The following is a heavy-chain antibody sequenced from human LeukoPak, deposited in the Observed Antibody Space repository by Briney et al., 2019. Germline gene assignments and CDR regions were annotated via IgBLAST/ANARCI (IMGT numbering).Heavy chain of an antibody. CDR1: GGSISSSSYY. V-gene: IGHV4-39*07. CDR2: IYHSGST. D-gene: IGHD3-22*01. Sequence: SETLSLTCTVSGGSISSSSYYWGWIRQPPGKGLEWIGSIYHSGSTYYNPSLKSRVTILVDTSKNQFSLKLRSVTAADTAVYYCASYYYDSSGYPYFGYWGQGTLVTVSS. J-gene: IGHJ4*02. CDR3: ASYYYDSSGYPYFGY.